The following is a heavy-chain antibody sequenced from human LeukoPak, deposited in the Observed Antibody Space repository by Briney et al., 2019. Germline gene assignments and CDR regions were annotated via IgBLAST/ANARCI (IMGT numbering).Heavy chain of an antibody. J-gene: IGHJ6*02. CDR2: IKQDGSEK. Sequence: TGGSLRLSCAASGFTFSSYWMSWVLQAPGKGLEWLANIKQDGSEKYYVDSVKGRFTISRDNAKNSLYLQMNSLRAEDTAVYYCARDSGYEFRGYYYYYGMDVWGQGTTVTVSS. CDR1: GFTFSSYW. D-gene: IGHD5-12*01. CDR3: ARDSGYEFRGYYYYYGMDV. V-gene: IGHV3-7*01.